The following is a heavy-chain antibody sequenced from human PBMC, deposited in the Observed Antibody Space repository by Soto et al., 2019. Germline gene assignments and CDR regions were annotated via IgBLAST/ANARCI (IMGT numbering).Heavy chain of an antibody. CDR2: MFYSGAT. CDR1: GGSISDISYC. D-gene: IGHD2-15*01. CDR3: ARHKSGSDWLDP. Sequence: LACTVPGGSISDISYCWGWIRQPPGKGLQWIGCMFYSGATYYNPSLKNRVTLSVDTSNNEFSLKLVSVTAPDTAVYYCARHKSGSDWLDPWGQGTLVTVSS. J-gene: IGHJ5*02. V-gene: IGHV4-39*01.